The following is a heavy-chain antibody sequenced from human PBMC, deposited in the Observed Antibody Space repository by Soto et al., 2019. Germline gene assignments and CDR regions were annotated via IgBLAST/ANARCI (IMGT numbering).Heavy chain of an antibody. CDR2: INPNSGGT. Sequence: ASVKVCCKASGYTFTGYYMHWVRQAPGQGLEWMGWINPNSGGTNYAQKFQGWVTMTRDTSISTAYMELSRLRSDDTAVYYCARDNADSSSWYASNNGRDVWGK. J-gene: IGHJ6*04. CDR1: GYTFTGYY. V-gene: IGHV1-2*04. CDR3: ARDNADSSSWYASNNGRDV. D-gene: IGHD6-13*01.